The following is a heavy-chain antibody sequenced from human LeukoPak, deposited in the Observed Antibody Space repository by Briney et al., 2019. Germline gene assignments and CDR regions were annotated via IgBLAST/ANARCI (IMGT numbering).Heavy chain of an antibody. J-gene: IGHJ4*02. Sequence: GGSLRLSCAASGAIVSSNYMTWVRQAPGKGLEWVSTLYKDGSTYYADSVKGRFTISRDTSKNTLYLQMNSLRAEDTAVYYCARGAVGIFDYWGQGTLVTVSS. CDR2: LYKDGST. CDR3: ARGAVGIFDY. D-gene: IGHD1-26*01. CDR1: GAIVSSNY. V-gene: IGHV3-53*01.